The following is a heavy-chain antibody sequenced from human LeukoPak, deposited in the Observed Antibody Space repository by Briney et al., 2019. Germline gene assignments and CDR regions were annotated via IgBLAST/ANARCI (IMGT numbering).Heavy chain of an antibody. V-gene: IGHV3-21*01. J-gene: IGHJ5*02. CDR1: GFTFSSYS. CDR2: ISSSSSYI. Sequence: GGSLRLSCAASGFTFSSYSMNWVRQAPGKGLEWVSSISSSSSYIYYADSVKGRFTISRDNAKNSLYLQMNSLRAEDTAVYYCARDRKFGAVDPWGQGTLVTVSS. CDR3: ARDRKFGAVDP. D-gene: IGHD3-16*01.